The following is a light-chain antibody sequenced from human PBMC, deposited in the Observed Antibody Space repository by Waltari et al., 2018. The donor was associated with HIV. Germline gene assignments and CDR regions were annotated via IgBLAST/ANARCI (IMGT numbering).Light chain of an antibody. CDR3: CSYAGSYTPVV. CDR1: SRAHGGFKY. CDR2: DVS. V-gene: IGLV2-11*01. J-gene: IGLJ2*01. Sequence: HSALTQPRSVSGSPGQSVTISCTGPSRAHGGFKYVSWYQQNPGKAPKFMIYDVSKRPSGVPDRFSGSKSGNTASLTISGLQAEDEADYYCCSYAGSYTPVVFGGGTKLTVL.